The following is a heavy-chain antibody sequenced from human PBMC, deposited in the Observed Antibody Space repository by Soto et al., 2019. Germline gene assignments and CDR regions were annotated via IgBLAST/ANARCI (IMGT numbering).Heavy chain of an antibody. J-gene: IGHJ4*02. Sequence: SETLSLTCTVSGVSIISYYWSWILQPPWKGLEWIGYIYYSGSTNYSPSLKSRVTISVDTSKNQFSLKLSSVTAADTAVYYCARGRLSGSDLFDDRGPAPPVTVPS. CDR1: GVSIISYY. CDR3: ARGRLSGSDLFDD. D-gene: IGHD6-25*01. CDR2: IYYSGST. V-gene: IGHV4-59*01.